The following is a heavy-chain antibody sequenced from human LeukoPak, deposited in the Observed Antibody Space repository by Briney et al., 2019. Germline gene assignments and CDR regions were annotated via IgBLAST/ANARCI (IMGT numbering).Heavy chain of an antibody. Sequence: ASVKVSCKASGYTFTSYGISWVRQAPGQGLEWMGWISAYNGNTNYAQKLQGRVTMTTDTSTSTAYMELRSLRSADTAVYYCARDRPLRYFDWFDYWGQGTLVTVSS. D-gene: IGHD3-9*01. CDR3: ARDRPLRYFDWFDY. CDR1: GYTFTSYG. CDR2: ISAYNGNT. J-gene: IGHJ4*02. V-gene: IGHV1-18*01.